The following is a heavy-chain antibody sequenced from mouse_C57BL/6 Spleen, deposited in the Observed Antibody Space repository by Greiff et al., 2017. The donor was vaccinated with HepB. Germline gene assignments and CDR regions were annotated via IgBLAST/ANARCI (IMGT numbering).Heavy chain of an antibody. Sequence: LQQSGASVKISCTASGYAFSSYWMNWVKQRPGKGLEWIGQIYPGDGDTNYNGKFKGKATLTADKSSSTAYMQLSSLTSEDSAVYFCARGLYGSSSNWYFDVWGTGTTVTVSS. D-gene: IGHD1-1*01. J-gene: IGHJ1*03. V-gene: IGHV1-80*01. CDR2: IYPGDGDT. CDR3: ARGLYGSSSNWYFDV. CDR1: GYAFSSYW.